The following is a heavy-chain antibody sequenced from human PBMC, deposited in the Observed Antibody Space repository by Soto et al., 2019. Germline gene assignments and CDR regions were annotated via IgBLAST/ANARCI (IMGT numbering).Heavy chain of an antibody. D-gene: IGHD6-6*01. CDR1: GFTVSSNY. CDR2: IYSGGST. Sequence: GGSLRLSCAASGFTVSSNYMSWVRQAPGKGLEWVSVIYSGGSTYYADSVKGRFTISRDNSKNTLYLQMNSLRAEDTAVYYCARHRSSSSDLGYWGQGTLVTVSS. J-gene: IGHJ4*02. CDR3: ARHRSSSSDLGY. V-gene: IGHV3-53*01.